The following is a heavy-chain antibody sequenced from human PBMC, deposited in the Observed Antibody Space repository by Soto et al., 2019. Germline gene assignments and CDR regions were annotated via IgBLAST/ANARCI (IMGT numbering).Heavy chain of an antibody. J-gene: IGHJ6*02. Sequence: PGGSLRLSCAASGFNFRDYYFNWIRRAPGKGLEWVSYISGSGSIIYYADSVKGRFTISRDNAKNSVYLQMNSLRDEDTAVYYCARDHDSSGKIHYDYGMDVWGQGTTVTVS. D-gene: IGHD3-22*01. CDR1: GFNFRDYY. CDR2: ISGSGSII. CDR3: ARDHDSSGKIHYDYGMDV. V-gene: IGHV3-11*01.